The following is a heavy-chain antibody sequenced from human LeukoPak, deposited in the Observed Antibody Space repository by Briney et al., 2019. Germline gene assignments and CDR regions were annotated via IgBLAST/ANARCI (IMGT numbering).Heavy chain of an antibody. Sequence: SETLSLTCTVSGGSISSHYWSWIRPPAGKGLEWIGRVYTSGSTNYNPSLKSRVTVSVDTSKKQVFLKLISVTPADTAVYYCARDGSSGYYYDYWGQGILVSVSS. D-gene: IGHD3-22*01. CDR1: GGSISSHY. V-gene: IGHV4-4*07. CDR3: ARDGSSGYYYDY. CDR2: VYTSGST. J-gene: IGHJ4*02.